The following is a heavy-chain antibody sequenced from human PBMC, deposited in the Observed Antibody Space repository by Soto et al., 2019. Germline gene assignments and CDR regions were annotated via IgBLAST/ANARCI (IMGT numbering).Heavy chain of an antibody. J-gene: IGHJ4*02. CDR2: ISWNSGSI. CDR3: AKDFSDIWDYRRDFDY. CDR1: GFTFDDYA. V-gene: IGHV3-9*01. D-gene: IGHD1-7*01. Sequence: EVQLVESGGGLVQPGRSLRLSCGASGFTFDDYAMHWVRQGPGKGLEWVSGISWNSGSIAYADSVKGRFTISRDNAKNSLYLQMNSLTTEDTALYYCAKDFSDIWDYRRDFDYWGQGTLVTVSS.